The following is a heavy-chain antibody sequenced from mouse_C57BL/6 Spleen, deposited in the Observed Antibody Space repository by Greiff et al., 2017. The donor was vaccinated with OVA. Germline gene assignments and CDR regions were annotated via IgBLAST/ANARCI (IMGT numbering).Heavy chain of an antibody. V-gene: IGHV1-64*01. CDR3: ARRRTVVGDFGV. D-gene: IGHD1-1*01. CDR1: GYTFTSYW. CDR2: IHPNSGST. J-gene: IGHJ1*03. Sequence: VQLQQPGAELVKPGASVKLSCKASGYTFTSYWMHWVKQRPGQGLEWIGMIHPNSGSTNYNEKFKSKATLTVDKSSSTAYMQLSSLTSEDSAVYYCARRRTVVGDFGVWGTGTTVTVSS.